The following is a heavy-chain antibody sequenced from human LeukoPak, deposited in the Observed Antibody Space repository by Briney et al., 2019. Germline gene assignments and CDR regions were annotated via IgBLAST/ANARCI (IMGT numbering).Heavy chain of an antibody. D-gene: IGHD6-25*01. J-gene: IGHJ6*03. CDR1: GFTVSSTY. V-gene: IGHV3-53*01. Sequence: PGGSLRLSCAASGFTVSSTYMSWVCQAPWQGLEWVSVIYSGGSTYYADSVKGRFTISRDNSKNTLYLQLNSLRAEDTAVYYCATSQEQRYRSYYYYMDAWGKGTTVTVSS. CDR3: ATSQEQRYRSYYYYMDA. CDR2: IYSGGST.